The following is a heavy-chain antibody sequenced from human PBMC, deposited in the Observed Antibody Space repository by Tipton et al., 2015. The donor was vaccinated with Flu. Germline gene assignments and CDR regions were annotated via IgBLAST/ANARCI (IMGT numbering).Heavy chain of an antibody. J-gene: IGHJ5*02. CDR2: LSPDGNEK. V-gene: IGHV3-7*01. D-gene: IGHD5-18*01. CDR3: ARAGWAGYTSDDA. Sequence: SLRLSCAASGFMFSSDWMSWVRQAPGTGLEWVANLSPDGNEKYYVDSVRGRFTISRDNAKNLVHLQMNSVTVEDTGVYYCARAGWAGYTSDDAWGQGTLVTVSS. CDR1: GFMFSSDW.